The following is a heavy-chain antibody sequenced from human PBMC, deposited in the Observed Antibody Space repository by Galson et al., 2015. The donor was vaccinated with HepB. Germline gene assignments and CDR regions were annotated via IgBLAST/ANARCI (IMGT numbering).Heavy chain of an antibody. V-gene: IGHV6-1*01. CDR2: TYYRSKWYS. J-gene: IGHJ5*02. CDR1: GDSVSSNSAA. Sequence: CAISGDSVSSNSAAWNWIRQSPSSGLEWLGRTYYRSKWYSDYALSVKSRITINPDTSKNQFSLQLNSVTPEDTAVYYCARDFGSGSYYDNWFDPWGQGTLVTVSS. CDR3: ARDFGSGSYYDNWFDP. D-gene: IGHD3-10*01.